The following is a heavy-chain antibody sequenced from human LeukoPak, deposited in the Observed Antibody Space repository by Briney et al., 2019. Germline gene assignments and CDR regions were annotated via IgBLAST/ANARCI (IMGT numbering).Heavy chain of an antibody. V-gene: IGHV3-30*18. J-gene: IGHJ6*02. CDR1: GFIFSGNG. CDR3: AKSYGSSYYYYYGMDV. D-gene: IGHD3-10*01. CDR2: ISYDGSNK. Sequence: GGSLRLSCAASGFIFSGNGMLWVRQAPGKGLEWVAVISYDGSNKYYADSVKGRFTISRDNSKNTLYLQMNSLRAEDTAVYYCAKSYGSSYYYYYGMDVWGQGTTVTVSS.